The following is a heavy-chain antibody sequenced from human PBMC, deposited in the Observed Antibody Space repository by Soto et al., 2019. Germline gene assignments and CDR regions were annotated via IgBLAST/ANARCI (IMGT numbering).Heavy chain of an antibody. Sequence: SVKVSCKASGFTFTSSAVQWVRQARGQRLEGIGWIVVGSGNTNYAQKFQERVTITRDMSTSTIYLELSSLGAEDTAVYYCAKDRIGALGFDPWGQGTLVTVSS. CDR3: AKDRIGALGFDP. J-gene: IGHJ5*02. CDR1: GFTFTSSA. D-gene: IGHD6-6*01. V-gene: IGHV1-58*01. CDR2: IVVGSGNT.